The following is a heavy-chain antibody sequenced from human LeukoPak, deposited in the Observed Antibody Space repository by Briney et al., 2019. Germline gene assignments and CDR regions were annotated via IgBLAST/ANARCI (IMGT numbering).Heavy chain of an antibody. V-gene: IGHV4-34*01. D-gene: IGHD3-10*01. CDR3: ARGRGFTMVRGVTVDNYYYGMDV. CDR2: INHSGST. J-gene: IGHJ6*02. Sequence: SETLSLTCAVYGGSFSGYYWSWIRQPPGKGLEWIGEINHSGSTNYNPSLKSRVTISVDTSKNQFSLKLSSVTAADTAVYYCARGRGFTMVRGVTVDNYYYGMDVRGQGTTVTVSS. CDR1: GGSFSGYY.